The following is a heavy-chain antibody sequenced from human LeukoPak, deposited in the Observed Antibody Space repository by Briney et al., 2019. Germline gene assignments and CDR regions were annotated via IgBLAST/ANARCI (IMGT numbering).Heavy chain of an antibody. CDR2: LSFDGTDK. CDR1: GFTFSDYA. CDR3: ARADWDTAMIDY. V-gene: IGHV3-30*07. D-gene: IGHD5-18*01. J-gene: IGHJ4*02. Sequence: SGGSLSLSCAASGFTFSDYAMHWVRQAPGKGREGVAVLSFDGTDKYYADSVKGRFTISRDNSKNSLYLQMNSLRAEDTAVYYCARADWDTAMIDYWGQGTLVTVSS.